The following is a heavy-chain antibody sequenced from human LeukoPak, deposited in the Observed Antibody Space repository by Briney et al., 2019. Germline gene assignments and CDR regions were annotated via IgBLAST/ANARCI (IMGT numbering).Heavy chain of an antibody. Sequence: SETLPLTCTVSGGSISSDYWSWIRQPPGKGLEWIGYIYYRGSTNYNPSLESRVTISVDTSKNQFSLKLSSVTAADTAVYYCARLSGYSSGHYYSDYWAREPWSPSPQ. CDR1: GGSISSDY. V-gene: IGHV4-59*01. J-gene: IGHJ4*02. CDR2: IYYRGST. D-gene: IGHD3-22*01. CDR3: ARLSGYSSGHYYSDY.